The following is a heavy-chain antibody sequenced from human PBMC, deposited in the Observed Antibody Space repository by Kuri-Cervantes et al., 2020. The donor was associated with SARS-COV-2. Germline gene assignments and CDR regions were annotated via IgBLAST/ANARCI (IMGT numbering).Heavy chain of an antibody. Sequence: GESLKISCAASGFTLSSYSMNWVRQAPGKGLEWVSSISSSSSYIYYADSVKGRFTISRDNAKNSLYLRMNSLRAGDTAIYYCARASWDSSGCPKVDYWGQGTRVTGSS. J-gene: IGHJ4*02. D-gene: IGHD3-22*01. CDR2: ISSSSSYI. CDR3: ARASWDSSGCPKVDY. CDR1: GFTLSSYS. V-gene: IGHV3-21*06.